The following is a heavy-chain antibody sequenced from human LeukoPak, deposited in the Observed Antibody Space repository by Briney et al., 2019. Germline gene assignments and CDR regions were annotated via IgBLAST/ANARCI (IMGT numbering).Heavy chain of an antibody. CDR3: ARPYYYDSRIDP. V-gene: IGHV4-30-4*01. J-gene: IGHJ5*02. D-gene: IGHD3-22*01. Sequence: PSETLSLTCTVSGGSISSGDYYWSWIRQPPGKGLEWIGYTYYSGSTYYNPSLKSRATISVDTSKNQFSLKLTSVTAADTAVYYCARPYYYDSRIDPWGRGTLVTVSS. CDR1: GGSISSGDYY. CDR2: TYYSGST.